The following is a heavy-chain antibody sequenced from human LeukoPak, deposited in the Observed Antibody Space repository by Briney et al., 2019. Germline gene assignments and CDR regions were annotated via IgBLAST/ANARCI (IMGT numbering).Heavy chain of an antibody. V-gene: IGHV3-30*03. CDR2: ISYSGSVQ. CDR1: GFTFNNFG. D-gene: IGHD3-22*01. J-gene: IGHJ4*02. Sequence: GGSLRLSCAASGFTFNNFGMHWARQAPGKGLEWVSVISYSGSVQFYADSVKGRFTISRDDSKNTVHMQMNRLRVEDTAVYYCARSPRDSRDWTGTLDYWGQGALVTVSS. CDR3: ARSPRDSRDWTGTLDY.